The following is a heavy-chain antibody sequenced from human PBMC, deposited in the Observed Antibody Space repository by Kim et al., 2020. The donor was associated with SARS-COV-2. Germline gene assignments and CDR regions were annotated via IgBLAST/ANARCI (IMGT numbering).Heavy chain of an antibody. CDR2: IWYDGSNK. Sequence: GGSLRLSCAASGFTFSSYGMHWVRQAPGKGLEWVAVIWYDGSNKYYADSVKGRFTISRDNSKNTLYLQMNSLRAEDTAVYYCAKDPVETNSGYDYSPYYYFDYWGQGTLVTVSS. J-gene: IGHJ4*02. CDR3: AKDPVETNSGYDYSPYYYFDY. D-gene: IGHD5-12*01. CDR1: GFTFSSYG. V-gene: IGHV3-33*06.